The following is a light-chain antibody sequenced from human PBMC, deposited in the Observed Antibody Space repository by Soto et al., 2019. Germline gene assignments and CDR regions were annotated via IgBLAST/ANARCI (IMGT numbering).Light chain of an antibody. CDR3: QQSHSPPWT. J-gene: IGKJ1*01. Sequence: DIQMTQSPSSLSASVGDRVTITCRASQSISSHLSWFQQRPGKTPELPIYGTSHLDSGVPSRFSGRGSGTDFTLTISNLQPEDFASYYCQQSHSPPWTFGQGTKVDIK. V-gene: IGKV1-39*01. CDR1: QSISSH. CDR2: GTS.